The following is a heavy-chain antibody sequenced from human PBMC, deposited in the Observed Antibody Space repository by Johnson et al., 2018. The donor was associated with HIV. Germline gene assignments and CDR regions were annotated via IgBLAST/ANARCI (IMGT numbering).Heavy chain of an antibody. CDR1: GFTFSSYW. J-gene: IGHJ3*02. V-gene: IGHV3-20*04. Sequence: VQLVESGGGVVQPGGSLRLSCAASGFTFSSYWMSWVRQAPGKGLEWVSGINWNGGSTGYADSVKGRFTISRDNAKNSLYLQMNSLRAEDTAVYYCARDGIAAEPKWDAFDIWGQGTMVTVSS. D-gene: IGHD6-13*01. CDR2: INWNGGST. CDR3: ARDGIAAEPKWDAFDI.